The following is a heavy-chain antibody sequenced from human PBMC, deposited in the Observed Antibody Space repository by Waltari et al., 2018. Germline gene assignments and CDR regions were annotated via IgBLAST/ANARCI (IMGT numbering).Heavy chain of an antibody. CDR1: GYSISSGYY. Sequence: QVQLQESGPGLVKPSETLSLTCAVSGYSISSGYYWGWIRQPPGKGLEWIGSIYHSGGTYYNPSLKSRVTISVDTSKNQFSRKLSSVTAADTAVYYCARLNCSGGSCYIDYWGQGTLVTVSS. D-gene: IGHD2-15*01. CDR2: IYHSGGT. CDR3: ARLNCSGGSCYIDY. J-gene: IGHJ4*02. V-gene: IGHV4-38-2*01.